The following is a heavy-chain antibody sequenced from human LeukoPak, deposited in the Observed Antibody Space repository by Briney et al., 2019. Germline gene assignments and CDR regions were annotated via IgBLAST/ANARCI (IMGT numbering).Heavy chain of an antibody. CDR1: GHRFTNHW. CDR3: ARRPYSGSPNWFDP. CDR2: INLGDSDT. J-gene: IGHJ5*02. D-gene: IGHD1-26*01. V-gene: IGHV5-51*01. Sequence: GESLKISCEVSGHRFTNHWIGWVRQMPGKGLEWMGIINLGDSDTKYSSSFQGQVTISLDKSISTAYLQWRSLKASDTAMYYCARRPYSGSPNWFDPWGQGTLVTVSS.